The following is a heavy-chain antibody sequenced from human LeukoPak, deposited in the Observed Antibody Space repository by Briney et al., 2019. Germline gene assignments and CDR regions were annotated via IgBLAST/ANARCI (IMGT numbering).Heavy chain of an antibody. J-gene: IGHJ4*02. CDR1: GFTVSSNY. Sequence: GGSLRLSCSASGFTVSSNYMSWVRQAPGKGLEWVSVIYSGGSTYCADSVKGRFTISRENSKNTLYLQMNSLRAEDTAVYYCASGIVGATTSDYWGQGTLVTVSS. CDR2: IYSGGST. CDR3: ASGIVGATTSDY. V-gene: IGHV3-66*01. D-gene: IGHD1-26*01.